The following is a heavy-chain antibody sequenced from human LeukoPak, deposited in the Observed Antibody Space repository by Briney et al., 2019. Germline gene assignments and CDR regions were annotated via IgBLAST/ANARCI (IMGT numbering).Heavy chain of an antibody. Sequence: GGSLRLSCAASGFTFSSYWMHWVRQAPGKGLVWVSRIRSDGSSTTYADSVKGRFTISRDNTKKTLYLQMNSLRADDTAVYYCARDDYNRHWGQGTLVTVSS. CDR3: ARDDYNRH. CDR1: GFTFSSYW. J-gene: IGHJ4*02. CDR2: IRSDGSST. V-gene: IGHV3-74*01. D-gene: IGHD4-11*01.